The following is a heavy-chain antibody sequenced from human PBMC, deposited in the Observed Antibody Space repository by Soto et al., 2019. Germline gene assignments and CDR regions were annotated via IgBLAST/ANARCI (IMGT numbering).Heavy chain of an antibody. D-gene: IGHD3-22*01. CDR1: GFTFSSYG. J-gene: IGHJ4*02. Sequence: QVQLVESGGGVVQPGRSLRLSCAASGFTFSSYGMHWVRQAPGKGLEWVAVISYDGSNKYYADSVKGRFTISRDNSKNTLYLQMNSLRAEDTAVYYCAKDHTPPMIVVVITTGIDYWGQGTLVTVSS. CDR3: AKDHTPPMIVVVITTGIDY. CDR2: ISYDGSNK. V-gene: IGHV3-30*18.